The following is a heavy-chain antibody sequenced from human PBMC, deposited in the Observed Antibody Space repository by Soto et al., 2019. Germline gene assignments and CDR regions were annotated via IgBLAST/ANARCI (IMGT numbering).Heavy chain of an antibody. D-gene: IGHD2-2*02. CDR2: IKQDGSEK. Sequence: GGSLRLSCAASGFTFSSYWMSWVRQAPGKGLEWVVNIKQDGSEKYYVDSVKGRFTISRDNAKNSLYLQMNSLRAEDTAVYYCARRVGYQLLYGQYYSDYWGQGTLVTVSS. CDR1: GFTFSSYW. V-gene: IGHV3-7*01. CDR3: ARRVGYQLLYGQYYSDY. J-gene: IGHJ4*02.